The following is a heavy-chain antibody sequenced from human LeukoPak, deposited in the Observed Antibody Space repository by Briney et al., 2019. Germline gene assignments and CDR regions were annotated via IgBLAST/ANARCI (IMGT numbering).Heavy chain of an antibody. V-gene: IGHV1-2*02. CDR3: ARARRDGYNWGY. D-gene: IGHD5-24*01. CDR2: INPNSGGT. J-gene: IGHJ4*02. CDR1: GYTFTGYY. Sequence: ASVKVSCKASGYTFTGYYMHWLRQAPGQGLEWMGWINPNSGGTNYAQKFQGRVTMTRDTSISTAYMELSRLRSDDTAVYYCARARRDGYNWGYWGQGTLVTVSS.